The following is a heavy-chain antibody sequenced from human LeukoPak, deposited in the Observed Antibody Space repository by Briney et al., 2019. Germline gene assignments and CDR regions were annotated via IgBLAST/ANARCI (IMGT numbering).Heavy chain of an antibody. V-gene: IGHV1-2*02. J-gene: IGHJ4*02. D-gene: IGHD3-10*01. CDR1: GYTFTGYY. CDR3: ARLPRITMVRGVPPFDY. Sequence: ASVKVFCKASGYTFTGYYMHWVRQAPGQGLEWMGWINPNSGGTNYAQKFQGRVTMTRDTSISTAYMELSRLRSDDTAVYYCARLPRITMVRGVPPFDYWGQGTLVTVSS. CDR2: INPNSGGT.